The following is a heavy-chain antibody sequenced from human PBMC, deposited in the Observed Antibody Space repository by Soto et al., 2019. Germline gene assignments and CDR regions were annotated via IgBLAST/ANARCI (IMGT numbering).Heavy chain of an antibody. CDR3: ARGYCSSTSCYFPYYFDY. Sequence: QVQLVQSGAEVKKPGASVKVSCKASGYTFTGYYMHWVRQAPGQGLEWMGWINPNSGGTNYAQKFQGWVTMTRETSISTAYMELSRLRSDDTAVYYCARGYCSSTSCYFPYYFDYWGQGTLVTVSS. CDR2: INPNSGGT. D-gene: IGHD2-2*01. CDR1: GYTFTGYY. V-gene: IGHV1-2*04. J-gene: IGHJ4*02.